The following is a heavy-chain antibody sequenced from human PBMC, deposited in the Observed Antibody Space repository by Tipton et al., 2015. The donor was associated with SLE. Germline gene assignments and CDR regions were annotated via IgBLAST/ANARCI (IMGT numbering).Heavy chain of an antibody. V-gene: IGHV3-33*01. J-gene: IGHJ3*02. CDR3: ARDQVSGGNAFDI. CDR1: GFTFSSYG. CDR2: IWYDGSNK. Sequence: SLRLSCAASGFTFSSYGMHWVRQAPGKGLEWVAVIWYDGSNKYYADSVKGRFTISRDNSKNTLYLQMNSLRAEDTAVYYCARDQVSGGNAFDIWGQGTMVTVSS. D-gene: IGHD2-15*01.